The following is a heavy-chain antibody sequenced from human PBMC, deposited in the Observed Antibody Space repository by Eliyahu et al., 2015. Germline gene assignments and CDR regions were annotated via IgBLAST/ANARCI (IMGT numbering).Heavy chain of an antibody. CDR3: ARGLAKIKLQSRYFDS. Sequence: QVQLQQWGAGLLKPSETLSLTCAVYGGSFSGYYWXWXRQPPGKGLEWXGXIXXSGATLSNPSVKXXVTISLDTSTSKNQFSLNLTSAIAADTAVYFCARGLAKIKLQSRYFDSWGLGILVTVSS. J-gene: IGHJ4*02. CDR2: IXXSGAT. V-gene: IGHV4-34*01. D-gene: IGHD5-24*01. CDR1: GGSFSGYY.